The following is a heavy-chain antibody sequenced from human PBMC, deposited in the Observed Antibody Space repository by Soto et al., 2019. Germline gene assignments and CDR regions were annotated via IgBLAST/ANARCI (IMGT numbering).Heavy chain of an antibody. D-gene: IGHD6-19*01. J-gene: IGHJ6*02. V-gene: IGHV3-30-3*01. Sequence: QVQLVESGGGVVQPGRSLRLSCAASGFTFSSYAMHWVRQAPGKGLEWVAVISYDGSNKYYADSVKGRFTISRDNSKNTLYLQMNSLRAEDTAVYYCAYIVVAGTSDYYYGMDVWGQGTTVTVSS. CDR3: AYIVVAGTSDYYYGMDV. CDR1: GFTFSSYA. CDR2: ISYDGSNK.